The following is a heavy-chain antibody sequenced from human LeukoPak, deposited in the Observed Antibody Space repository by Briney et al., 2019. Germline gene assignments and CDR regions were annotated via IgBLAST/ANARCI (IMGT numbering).Heavy chain of an antibody. Sequence: ASVKVSCKASGYTFTSYDFNWVRQATGQGLEWMGWTNPNSGSTGYAQQFQGRVTMTRNTSITTAYMELRGLRPEDTAEYYCARGRWTGYSYYFEYWGQGTLVTVSS. CDR3: ARGRWTGYSYYFEY. CDR2: TNPNSGST. V-gene: IGHV1-8*02. CDR1: GYTFTSYD. J-gene: IGHJ4*02. D-gene: IGHD2-15*01.